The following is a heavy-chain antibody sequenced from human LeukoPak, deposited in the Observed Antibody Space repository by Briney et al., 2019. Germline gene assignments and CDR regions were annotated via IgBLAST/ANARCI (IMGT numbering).Heavy chain of an antibody. J-gene: IGHJ5*02. D-gene: IGHD1-1*01. CDR1: GYTFTSYA. Sequence: RASVKVSCKASGYTFTSYAMHWVRQAPGQRLEWMGWINAGNGNTKYSQKFQGRVTITRDTSASTAYMERSSLRSEDTAVYYCARGTTGTTSWFDPWGQGTLVTVSS. V-gene: IGHV1-3*01. CDR2: INAGNGNT. CDR3: ARGTTGTTSWFDP.